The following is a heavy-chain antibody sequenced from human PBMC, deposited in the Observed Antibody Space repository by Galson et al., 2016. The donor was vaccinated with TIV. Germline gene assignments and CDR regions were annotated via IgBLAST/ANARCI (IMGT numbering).Heavy chain of an antibody. J-gene: IGHJ6*02. V-gene: IGHV1-69*13. D-gene: IGHD5-18*01. CDR3: ASDRNTAFDTYHYYYGMDV. CDR1: GGTFNMYV. CDR2: ITPIFGTT. Sequence: SVKVSCKASGGTFNMYVINWVRQAPGQGLEWLGGITPIFGTTNYAQKFQGRVTITADESTNTAYMELKSLRSGDTAVYFCASDRNTAFDTYHYYYGMDVWGQGTTVIVSS.